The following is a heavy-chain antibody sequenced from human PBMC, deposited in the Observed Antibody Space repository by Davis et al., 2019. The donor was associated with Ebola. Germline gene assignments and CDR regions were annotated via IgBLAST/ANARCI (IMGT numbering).Heavy chain of an antibody. Sequence: GESLKISCEASAFTFSDYYMSWVRQAPGKGLEWVSAISGSGAGTYYADSVKGRFTISRDNPKNTLYLQMNDLRVEDTAVYHCVKKGRLVPGDSWFDAWGQGTLVTVSS. CDR2: ISGSGAGT. D-gene: IGHD1-1*01. J-gene: IGHJ5*02. CDR3: VKKGRLVPGDSWFDA. V-gene: IGHV3-23*01. CDR1: AFTFSDYY.